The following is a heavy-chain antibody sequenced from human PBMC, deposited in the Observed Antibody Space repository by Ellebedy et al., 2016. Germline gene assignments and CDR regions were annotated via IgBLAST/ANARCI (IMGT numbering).Heavy chain of an antibody. CDR2: ISSSSSTI. D-gene: IGHD4-23*01. CDR3: ARETPYYYYYMDV. J-gene: IGHJ6*03. V-gene: IGHV3-48*02. Sequence: GESLKISCAASGFTFSSYSMNWVRQAPGKGLEWVSYISSSSSTIYYADSVKGRFTISRDNAKNSLYLQMNSLRDEDTAVYYCARETPYYYYYMDVWGKGTTVTVSS. CDR1: GFTFSSYS.